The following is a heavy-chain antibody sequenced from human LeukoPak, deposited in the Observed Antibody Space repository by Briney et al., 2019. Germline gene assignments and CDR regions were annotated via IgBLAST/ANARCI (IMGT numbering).Heavy chain of an antibody. CDR2: ISSSSSYI. V-gene: IGHV3-21*01. CDR1: GFTFSSYA. Sequence: PGGSLRLSCAASGFTFSSYAMSWVRQAPGKGLEWVSSISSSSSYIYYADSVKGRFTISRDNAKNSLYLQMNSLRAEDTAVYYCARDRSTYYFDYWGQGTLVTVSS. J-gene: IGHJ4*02. CDR3: ARDRSTYYFDY.